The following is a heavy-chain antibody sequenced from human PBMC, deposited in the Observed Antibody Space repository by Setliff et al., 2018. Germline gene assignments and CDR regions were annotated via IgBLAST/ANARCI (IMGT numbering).Heavy chain of an antibody. CDR1: GATFSSYG. V-gene: IGHV1-69*05. CDR2: TIPMLGTT. J-gene: IGHJ6*03. CDR3: VREGVDSRSSTDYRYYMDV. Sequence: SVKVSCKASGATFSSYGISWVRQAPGQGLEWMGGTIPMLGTTEYAQKFQGRLTIITDESTNTAFMQLSSLRSDDTAVYYCVREGVDSRSSTDYRYYMDVWGKGTTVTVSS. D-gene: IGHD3-22*01.